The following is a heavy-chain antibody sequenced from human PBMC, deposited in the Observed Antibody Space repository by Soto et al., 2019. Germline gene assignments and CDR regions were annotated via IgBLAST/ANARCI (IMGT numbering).Heavy chain of an antibody. D-gene: IGHD3-22*01. CDR2: IYYSGST. CDR1: GGSISSGGYY. Sequence: QVQLQESGPGLVKPSQTLSLTCTVSGGSISSGGYYWSWIRQHPGKGLEWIGYIYYSGSTYYNPSRRSRVTISVDTSKNQFSLKLSSVTAADTAVYYCARDPRKAYDSSGLDVWGQGTLVTVSS. V-gene: IGHV4-31*03. CDR3: ARDPRKAYDSSGLDV. J-gene: IGHJ4*02.